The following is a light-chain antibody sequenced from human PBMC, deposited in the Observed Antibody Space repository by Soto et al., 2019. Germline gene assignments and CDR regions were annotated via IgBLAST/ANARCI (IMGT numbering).Light chain of an antibody. CDR2: DVT. Sequence: QSALTQPRSLSGSPGQSVTISCTGTISDVGRYNYVSWYQQHPGKAPKLIIYDVTKRPSGVPDRFSGSKSGNTASLTISGLQAEDEVDYYCCSYAGGYIFVFGTGTKVTVL. CDR1: ISDVGRYNY. CDR3: CSYAGGYIFV. V-gene: IGLV2-11*01. J-gene: IGLJ1*01.